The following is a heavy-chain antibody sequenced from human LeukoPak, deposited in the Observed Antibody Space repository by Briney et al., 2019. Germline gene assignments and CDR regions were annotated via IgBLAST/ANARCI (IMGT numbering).Heavy chain of an antibody. J-gene: IGHJ4*02. CDR1: GFTFSSYS. V-gene: IGHV3-48*01. CDR2: ISSSSSTI. Sequence: PGGSLRLSCAASGFTFSSYSMNWVCQAPGKGLEWVSYISSSSSTIYYADSVKGRFTISRDNAKNSLYPQMNSLRAEDTAVYYCAVNDYFDYWGQGTLVTVSS. CDR3: AVNDYFDY.